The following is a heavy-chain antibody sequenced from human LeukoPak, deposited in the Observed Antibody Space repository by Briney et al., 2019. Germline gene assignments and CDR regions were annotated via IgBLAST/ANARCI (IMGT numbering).Heavy chain of an antibody. CDR1: GGTFSSYA. CDR3: ARGNTIILHKGANFHYYRKNG. Sequence: SVKVSCKASGGTFSSYAISWVRQAPGQGLEWMGGIIPIFGTANYAQKFQGRVTITADKSTTTAYVELSSLRSEDTAVYYCARGNTIILHKGANFHYYRKNGWGQRAKVNGS. CDR2: IIPIFGTA. J-gene: IGHJ6*02. V-gene: IGHV1-69*06. D-gene: IGHD5-12*01.